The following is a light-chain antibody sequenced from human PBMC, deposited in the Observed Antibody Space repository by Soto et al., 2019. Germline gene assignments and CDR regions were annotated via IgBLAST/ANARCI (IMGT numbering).Light chain of an antibody. CDR2: GAS. CDR3: QNYNTAPRT. Sequence: DMQMTQSPSSLSADVGDRVTITCRASRGISNFLAWYQQRPGKVPKLLIYGASTLQSGVPSRFSGSGSGTDFTLTISSLQPEDVATYYCQNYNTAPRTFGQGTKMEIK. CDR1: RGISNF. J-gene: IGKJ1*01. V-gene: IGKV1-27*01.